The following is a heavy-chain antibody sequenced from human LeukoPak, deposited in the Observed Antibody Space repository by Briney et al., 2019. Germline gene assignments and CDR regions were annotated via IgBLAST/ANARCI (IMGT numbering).Heavy chain of an antibody. Sequence: SETLSLTCTVSGRPISSGGYYWSWIRQHPGKGLEWIGYIYYSGNTYYNPSLKSRVTISVDTSKNQFSLKLSSVTAADTAVYYWATDNAYCSGGSCYSRYEGWYFDLWGRGTLVTVSS. D-gene: IGHD2-15*01. CDR2: IYYSGNT. V-gene: IGHV4-31*03. J-gene: IGHJ2*01. CDR1: GRPISSGGYY. CDR3: ATDNAYCSGGSCYSRYEGWYFDL.